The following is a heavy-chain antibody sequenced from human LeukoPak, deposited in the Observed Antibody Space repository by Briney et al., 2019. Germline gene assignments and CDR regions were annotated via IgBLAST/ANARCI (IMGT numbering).Heavy chain of an antibody. CDR2: ISGSGGST. V-gene: IGHV3-23*01. CDR3: AKDPGITIFGVVTTYYFDY. J-gene: IGHJ4*02. D-gene: IGHD3-3*01. CDR1: GFTFTSYG. Sequence: GGSLRLSCAASGFTFTSYGMSWVRQAPGKGLEWVSAISGSGGSTYYADSVKGRFTISRDNSKNTLYLQMNSLRAEDTAVYYCAKDPGITIFGVVTTYYFDYWGQGTLVTVSA.